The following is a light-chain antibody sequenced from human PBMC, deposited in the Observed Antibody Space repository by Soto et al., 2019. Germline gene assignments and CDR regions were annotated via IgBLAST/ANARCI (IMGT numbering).Light chain of an antibody. CDR2: GAS. CDR3: QQYNNWPPVT. Sequence: EIVLTQSPGTLSLSPGERATLSCRASQSVSSSSLAWYQQIPGQAPRLLIYGASTRATGIPARFSGSGSGTEFTLTISSLQSEDFAVYYCQQYNNWPPVTFGQGTKVDIK. J-gene: IGKJ1*01. CDR1: QSVSSS. V-gene: IGKV3-15*01.